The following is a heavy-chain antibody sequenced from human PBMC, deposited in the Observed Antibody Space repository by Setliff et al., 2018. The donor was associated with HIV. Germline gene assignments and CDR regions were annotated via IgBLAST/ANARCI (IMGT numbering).Heavy chain of an antibody. V-gene: IGHV3-48*03. CDR2: ISSSGSTI. CDR3: AREGFTVTYLEGGRYYYYGMDV. D-gene: IGHD4-4*01. J-gene: IGHJ6*02. CDR1: GFTFSSYE. Sequence: PGGSLRLSWAASGFTFSSYEMNRVRQAPGKGLEWVSYISSSGSTIYYADSVKGRFTISRDNAKNSLYLQMNSLRAEDTAVYYCAREGFTVTYLEGGRYYYYGMDVWGQGTTVTVSS.